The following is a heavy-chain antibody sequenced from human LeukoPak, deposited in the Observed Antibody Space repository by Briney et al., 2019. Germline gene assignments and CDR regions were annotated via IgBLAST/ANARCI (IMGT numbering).Heavy chain of an antibody. CDR2: ISGSGGST. Sequence: GGSLRLSCAASGFTFSSYAMSWVRQAPGKGLEWVSAISGSGGSTYYADSVKGRFTISRDNSKNTLYLQMNSLRAEDTAVYYCAKDHVYSSSWNWFDPWGQGALVTVSS. V-gene: IGHV3-23*01. J-gene: IGHJ5*02. CDR3: AKDHVYSSSWNWFDP. D-gene: IGHD6-13*01. CDR1: GFTFSSYA.